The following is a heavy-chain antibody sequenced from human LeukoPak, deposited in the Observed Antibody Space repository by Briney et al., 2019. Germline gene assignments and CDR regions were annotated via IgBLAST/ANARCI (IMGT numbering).Heavy chain of an antibody. CDR1: GYTFTSYD. D-gene: IGHD3-10*01. CDR3: ARNPQESGWFDP. V-gene: IGHV1-8*01. CDR2: MNPNSGNT. Sequence: ASVKVSCKASGYTFTSYDINWVRQATGQGLEWMGWMNPNSGNTGFAQKFQGRVTMTRDTSISTAYMGLSSLRSEDTAVYYCARNPQESGWFDPWGQGTLVTVSS. J-gene: IGHJ5*02.